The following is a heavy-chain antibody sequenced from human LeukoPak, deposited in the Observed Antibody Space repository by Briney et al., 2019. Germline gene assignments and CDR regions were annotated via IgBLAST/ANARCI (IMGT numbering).Heavy chain of an antibody. CDR2: IIPIFGTE. Sequence: ASVKVSCKASGGTFRSYAISWVPQAPGQGLEWMGRIIPIFGTENYAQKFQGRVTITTDESTSTAYMELSSLRSVDTAVYYCALAVAGTTDWFDPWGQGTLVTVSS. V-gene: IGHV1-69*05. D-gene: IGHD6-19*01. J-gene: IGHJ5*02. CDR3: ALAVAGTTDWFDP. CDR1: GGTFRSYA.